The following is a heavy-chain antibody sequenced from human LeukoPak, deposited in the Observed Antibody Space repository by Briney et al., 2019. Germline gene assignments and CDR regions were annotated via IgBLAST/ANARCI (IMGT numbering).Heavy chain of an antibody. CDR1: GDIVSSSSVA. CDR2: TYYLSKRYN. D-gene: IGHD2-21*01. CDR3: ARWHHSGRHFDL. Sequence: TSHTLSLICALSGDIVSSSSVAWRWIRQSPSRSLEWLGRTYYLSKRYNEYAVSVKSRITINADTSRNQFFLQLISVTTEDTALYLCARWHHSGRHFDLWGRGTLVTVSS. V-gene: IGHV6-1*01. J-gene: IGHJ2*01.